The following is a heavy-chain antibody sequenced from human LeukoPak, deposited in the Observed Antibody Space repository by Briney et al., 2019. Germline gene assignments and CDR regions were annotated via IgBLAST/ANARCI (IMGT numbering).Heavy chain of an antibody. CDR3: ARVRSSGYYDHAFDI. V-gene: IGHV4-4*09. D-gene: IGHD3-22*01. Sequence: SETLSLTCTVSGGSISSYYWSWIRQPPGKGLEWIGYIYTSGSTNYKPSLKSRVTISVDTSKNQFSLKLSSVTAADTAVYYCARVRSSGYYDHAFDIWGQGTMVTVSS. CDR1: GGSISSYY. CDR2: IYTSGST. J-gene: IGHJ3*02.